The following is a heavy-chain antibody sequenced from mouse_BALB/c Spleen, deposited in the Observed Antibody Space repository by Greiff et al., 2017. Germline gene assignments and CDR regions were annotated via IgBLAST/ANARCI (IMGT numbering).Heavy chain of an antibody. CDR3: ARRGNHSLSYYAMDY. J-gene: IGHJ4*01. Sequence: QVQLQQSGAELVRPGVSVKISCKGSGYTFTDYAMHWVKQSHSKSLEWIGVISTYYGDASYNQKFKGKATMTVDKSSSTAYMELARLTSEDSAIYYCARRGNHSLSYYAMDYWGQGTSVTVSS. D-gene: IGHD2-1*01. CDR1: GYTFTDYA. V-gene: IGHV1S137*01. CDR2: ISTYYGDA.